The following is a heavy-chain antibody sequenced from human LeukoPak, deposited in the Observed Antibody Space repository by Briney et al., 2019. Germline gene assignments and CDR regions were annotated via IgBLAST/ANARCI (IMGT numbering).Heavy chain of an antibody. CDR2: IYPGDSET. J-gene: IGHJ6*02. Sequence: GESLKISCKGSGYSFTSYWIVWVRQMPGKGLEWMGIIYPGDSETRYSPSFQGQVTISADKSISTAYLQWSSLKASDTAMYYCARQPRWGLKSIFGVVITSYGMDVWGQGTTVTVSS. CDR1: GYSFTSYW. CDR3: ARQPRWGLKSIFGVVITSYGMDV. D-gene: IGHD3-3*01. V-gene: IGHV5-51*01.